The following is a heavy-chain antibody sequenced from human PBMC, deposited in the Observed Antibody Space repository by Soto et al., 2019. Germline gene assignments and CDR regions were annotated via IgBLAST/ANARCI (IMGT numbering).Heavy chain of an antibody. V-gene: IGHV3-48*01. CDR1: GFTFSSYS. CDR2: ISSSSSTI. CDR3: ARVLYDSSGYYYYYYGMDV. D-gene: IGHD3-22*01. J-gene: IGHJ6*02. Sequence: GGSLRLSCAASGFTFSSYSMNWVRQAPGKGLEWVSYISSSSSTIYYADSVKGRFTISRENAKNSLYLQMNSLRAEDTAVYYCARVLYDSSGYYYYYYGMDVWGQGTTVTVSS.